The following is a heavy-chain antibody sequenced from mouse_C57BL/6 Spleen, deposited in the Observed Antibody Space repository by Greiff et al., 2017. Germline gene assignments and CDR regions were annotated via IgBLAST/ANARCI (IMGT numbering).Heavy chain of an antibody. J-gene: IGHJ2*01. CDR3: ARGDSSGYLYYFDY. V-gene: IGHV1-59*01. Sequence: QVQLQQPGAELVRPGTSVKLSCKASGYTFTSYWMHWVKQRPGQGLEWIGVIDPSDSYTNYNQKFKGKATLTVDTSSSTAYMQLSSLTSEDSAVYYCARGDSSGYLYYFDYWGQGTTLTVSS. D-gene: IGHD3-2*02. CDR1: GYTFTSYW. CDR2: IDPSDSYT.